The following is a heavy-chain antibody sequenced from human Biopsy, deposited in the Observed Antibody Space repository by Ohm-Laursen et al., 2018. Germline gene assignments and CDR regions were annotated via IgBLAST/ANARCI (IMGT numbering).Heavy chain of an antibody. CDR2: VTTTSSYI. D-gene: IGHD1/OR15-1a*01. Sequence: GSLRLSCAASGFDFSDYSMSWVRQAPGKGLEWVSSVTTTSSYIYYADSVRGRFTISRDDAKNSLYLQMNSLRAEDTAVYYCARGRTGGWGQRTLVTVSS. J-gene: IGHJ4*02. V-gene: IGHV3-21*01. CDR1: GFDFSDYS. CDR3: ARGRTGG.